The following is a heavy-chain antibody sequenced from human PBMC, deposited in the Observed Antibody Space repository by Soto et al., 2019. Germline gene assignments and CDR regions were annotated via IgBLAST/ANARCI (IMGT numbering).Heavy chain of an antibody. D-gene: IGHD5-12*01. CDR1: GYIFTDYH. J-gene: IGHJ4*02. Sequence: QVQLVQSRAEVKKPGASVKVSCKTSGYIFTDYHAHWVRQAPRQGLEWMGRISPRNGDTHYAQKFQGRVTMTRDTSTSSVYMEMKTLRSDDTAIFFCARNKLTSGIDYFDSWGQGTLVTVSS. V-gene: IGHV1-2*06. CDR3: ARNKLTSGIDYFDS. CDR2: ISPRNGDT.